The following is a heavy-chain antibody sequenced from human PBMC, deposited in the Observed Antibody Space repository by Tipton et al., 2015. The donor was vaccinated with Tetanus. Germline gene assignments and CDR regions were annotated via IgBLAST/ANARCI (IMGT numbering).Heavy chain of an antibody. D-gene: IGHD2-15*01. CDR2: INHSGST. V-gene: IGHV4-34*01. CDR1: GGSISSYY. CDR3: ARGGEIVVVVAATFLGRDNWFDP. Sequence: TLSLTCTVSGGSISSYYWSWIRQPPGKGLEWIGEINHSGSTNYNPSLKSRVTISVDTSKNQFSLKLSSVTAADTAVYYCARGGEIVVVVAATFLGRDNWFDPWGQGTLVTVSS. J-gene: IGHJ5*02.